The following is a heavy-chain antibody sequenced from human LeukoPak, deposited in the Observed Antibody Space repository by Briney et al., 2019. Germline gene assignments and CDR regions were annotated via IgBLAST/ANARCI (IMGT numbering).Heavy chain of an antibody. D-gene: IGHD5-18*01. V-gene: IGHV4-31*03. J-gene: IGHJ4*02. CDR3: ATWDVDTAMVTDY. Sequence: SQTLSLTCTVSGGSISSGGYYWSWIRQHPGKGLEWIGCIYYSGKTYDSPSLKSRVTISVDTSKNQFSLKLSSVTAADTAVYYCATWDVDTAMVTDYWGQGTLVTVSS. CDR1: GGSISSGGYY. CDR2: IYYSGKT.